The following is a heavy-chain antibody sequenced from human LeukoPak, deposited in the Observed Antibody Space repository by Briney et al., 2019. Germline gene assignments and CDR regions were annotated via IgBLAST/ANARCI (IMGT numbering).Heavy chain of an antibody. J-gene: IGHJ4*02. CDR3: ARGAGAALNY. Sequence: GGSLRLSCAASGFTFSYHWMHWVRQAPGKGLVWVSRINSDGSSTSYADSVKGRITISRDNAKNTLYLQMNSLRAEDTAVYYCARGAGAALNYWGQGTLVTVSS. CDR1: GFTFSYHW. CDR2: INSDGSST. V-gene: IGHV3-74*01. D-gene: IGHD6-19*01.